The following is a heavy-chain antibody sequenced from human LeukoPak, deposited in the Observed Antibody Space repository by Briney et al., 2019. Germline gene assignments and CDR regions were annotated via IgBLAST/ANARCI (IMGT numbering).Heavy chain of an antibody. J-gene: IGHJ3*02. Sequence: GGSLRLSCAASGFSFTTYGMTWVRQAPGKGLEWVSFISSRGSYIYYADSVKGRFTISRDNAKNSLYLQMNSLRAEDTALYYCAKDFHRLGEFDAFDIWGQGTMVTVSS. V-gene: IGHV3-21*04. CDR3: AKDFHRLGEFDAFDI. CDR1: GFSFTTYG. CDR2: ISSRGSYI. D-gene: IGHD3-16*01.